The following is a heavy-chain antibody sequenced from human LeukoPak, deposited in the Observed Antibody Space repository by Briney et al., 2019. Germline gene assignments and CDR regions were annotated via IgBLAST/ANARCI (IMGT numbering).Heavy chain of an antibody. D-gene: IGHD1-26*01. CDR1: GYTLTELS. V-gene: IGHV1-24*01. Sequence: ASVKVSCKVSGYTLTELSMHWVRQAPGKGLEWMGGFDPEDGETIYAQKFQGRVTMTEDTSTDTAYMELSSLRSEDTAVYYCARVGSGSYLPDYWGQGTLVTVSS. CDR2: FDPEDGET. J-gene: IGHJ4*02. CDR3: ARVGSGSYLPDY.